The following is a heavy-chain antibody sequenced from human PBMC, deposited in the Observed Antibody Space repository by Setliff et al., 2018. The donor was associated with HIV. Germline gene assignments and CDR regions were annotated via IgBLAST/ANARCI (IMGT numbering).Heavy chain of an antibody. V-gene: IGHV4-39*01. J-gene: IGHJ3*02. CDR2: VYYNGVT. Sequence: SETLSLTCTVSGDSISGSDYYWAWIRQPPGKGLEWIGSVYYNGVTYYNPSLKSRVTISVDTSKNQFSLKLTSVTAADTAVYYCARPFYSGFISSHSRSAFDIWGQGTMVTVSS. CDR3: ARPFYSGFISSHSRSAFDI. CDR1: GDSISGSDYY. D-gene: IGHD1-26*01.